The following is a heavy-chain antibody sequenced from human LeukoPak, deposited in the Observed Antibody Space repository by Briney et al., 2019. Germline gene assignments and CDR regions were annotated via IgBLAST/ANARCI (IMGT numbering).Heavy chain of an antibody. D-gene: IGHD3-10*01. V-gene: IGHV3-30-3*01. CDR1: GFTFSSYA. CDR3: ASRVTMVRGVPGGYHY. Sequence: GGSLRLSCAASGFTFSSYAMHWVRQAPGKGLEGVAVISYDGSNKYYADSVKGRFTISRDNSKNTLYLQMNSLRAEDTAVYYCASRVTMVRGVPGGYHYWGQGTLVTVSS. J-gene: IGHJ4*02. CDR2: ISYDGSNK.